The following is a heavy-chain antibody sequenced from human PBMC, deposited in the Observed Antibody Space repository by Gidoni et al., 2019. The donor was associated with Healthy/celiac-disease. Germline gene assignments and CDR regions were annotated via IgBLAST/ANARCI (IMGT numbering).Heavy chain of an antibody. V-gene: IGHV3-23*01. CDR3: AKVPPITMIVVFHAFDI. CDR1: GFTFSSYA. D-gene: IGHD3-22*01. J-gene: IGHJ3*02. Sequence: EVQLLESGGRSVQHGGSLRLSCAASGFTFSSYAMSWVRQAPGKGLEWVSAISGSGGSTYYADSVKGRFTISRDNSKNTLYLQMNSVRAEDTAVYYCAKVPPITMIVVFHAFDIWGQGTMVTVSS. CDR2: ISGSGGST.